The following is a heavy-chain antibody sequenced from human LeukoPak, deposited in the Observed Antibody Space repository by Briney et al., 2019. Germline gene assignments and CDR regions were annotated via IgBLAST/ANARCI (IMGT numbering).Heavy chain of an antibody. CDR3: ARGRQDVTMIVVVMTAVSYYLDV. J-gene: IGHJ6*03. Sequence: SETLSLTCAVYGGSFSGYYWAWIRQTPEKGLEWIGEMNPSGSTNYNPSLKSRVTISVDTSKNQFSLELSSVTAADTAVYYCARGRQDVTMIVVVMTAVSYYLDVWGKGTTVTVS. D-gene: IGHD3-22*01. V-gene: IGHV4-34*01. CDR2: MNPSGST. CDR1: GGSFSGYY.